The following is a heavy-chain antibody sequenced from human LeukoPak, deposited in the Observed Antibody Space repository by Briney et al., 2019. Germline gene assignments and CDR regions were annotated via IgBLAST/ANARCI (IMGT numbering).Heavy chain of an antibody. V-gene: IGHV4-34*01. D-gene: IGHD4-17*01. CDR2: INHSGST. J-gene: IGHJ4*02. Sequence: SETLSLTCAVYGGSFSGYFWSWIRQPPDKGLEWIGEINHSGSTNYNPSLKSRVTISVDTSKNQFSLRLSSVTAADTAVYYCARQSVTTKIDYWGQGTLVTVSS. CDR1: GGSFSGYF. CDR3: ARQSVTTKIDY.